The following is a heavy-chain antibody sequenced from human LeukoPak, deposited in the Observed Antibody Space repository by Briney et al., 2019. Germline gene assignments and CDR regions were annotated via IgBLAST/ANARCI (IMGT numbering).Heavy chain of an antibody. V-gene: IGHV4-39*01. D-gene: IGHD2-2*01. CDR1: GGSISSSSYY. Sequence: SETLSLTCTVSGGSISSSSYYWGWIRQPPGKGLEWIGSIYYSGSTYYNPSLKSRVTISVDTSKNQFSLKLSSVTAADTAVYYCARYMVPAAMDWFDPWGQGTLVTVSS. CDR2: IYYSGST. J-gene: IGHJ5*02. CDR3: ARYMVPAAMDWFDP.